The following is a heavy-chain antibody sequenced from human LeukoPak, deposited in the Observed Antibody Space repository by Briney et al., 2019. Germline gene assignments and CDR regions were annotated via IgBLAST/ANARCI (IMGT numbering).Heavy chain of an antibody. Sequence: GGSLRLSCAASGFTFISYTMNWVRQAPGKGLEWVSSISMSSNYIYYADSVKGRFTISRDNSKNTLYLQMNSLRAEDTAVYYCAELGITMIGGVWGKGTTVTISS. CDR2: ISMSSNYI. J-gene: IGHJ6*04. V-gene: IGHV3-21*01. D-gene: IGHD3-10*02. CDR1: GFTFISYT. CDR3: AELGITMIGGV.